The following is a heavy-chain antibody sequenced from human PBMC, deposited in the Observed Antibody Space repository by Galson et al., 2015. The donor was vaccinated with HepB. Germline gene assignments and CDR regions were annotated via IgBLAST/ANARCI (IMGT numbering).Heavy chain of an antibody. D-gene: IGHD2-2*01. CDR3: ARGGFVPAASSAFDI. CDR2: INPSGGST. Sequence: SVKVSCKASGYTFTSYYMHWVRQAPGQGLEWMGIINPSGGSTSYAQKFQGRVTMTRDTSTSTVYMELSSLRSEDTAVYYCARGGFVPAASSAFDIWGQGTMVTVSS. CDR1: GYTFTSYY. J-gene: IGHJ3*02. V-gene: IGHV1-46*01.